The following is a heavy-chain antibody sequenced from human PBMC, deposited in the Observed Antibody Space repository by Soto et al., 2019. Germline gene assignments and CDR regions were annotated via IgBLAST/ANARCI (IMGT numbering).Heavy chain of an antibody. CDR1: GFTFSSYT. V-gene: IGHV3-48*01. J-gene: IGHJ4*02. CDR2: ISGSGTTI. Sequence: GGSLRLSCAASGFTFSSYTMNWVRQAPGKGLEWVSYISGSGTTIYYADSVKGRFTVSRDNAKSSLYLQMNSLRAEDTAMYYCARDVKATYWGQGTLVTVSS. CDR3: ARDVKATY.